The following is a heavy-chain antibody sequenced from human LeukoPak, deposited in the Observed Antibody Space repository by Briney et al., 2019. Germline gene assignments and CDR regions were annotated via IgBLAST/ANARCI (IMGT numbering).Heavy chain of an antibody. CDR2: ISSSGSTI. CDR1: GFSFSNYE. J-gene: IGHJ2*01. D-gene: IGHD4-17*01. V-gene: IGHV3-48*03. CDR3: ARDQDDYGDYWHFDL. Sequence: GGSLRLSCAASGFSFSNYEMNWVRQAPGKGLEWVSYISSSGSTIYYPDSVKGRFTISRDNAKNSLYLQMNRLRAEDTAVYYCARDQDDYGDYWHFDLWGRGTLVTVSS.